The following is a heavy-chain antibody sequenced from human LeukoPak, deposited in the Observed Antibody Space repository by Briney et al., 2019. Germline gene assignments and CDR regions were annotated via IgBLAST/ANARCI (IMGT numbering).Heavy chain of an antibody. V-gene: IGHV3-7*01. CDR2: IKQDGSDQ. D-gene: IGHD5-18*01. CDR3: ARDTAMAKAFDY. J-gene: IGHJ4*02. CDR1: GFTFSSYW. Sequence: GGSLRLSCAASGFTFSSYWMSWVRQAPGKGLEWVANIKQDGSDQYYVDSVKGRFTISRDNAKNSLYLQMNSLRAEDTAVYYCARDTAMAKAFDYWGQGTLVTVSS.